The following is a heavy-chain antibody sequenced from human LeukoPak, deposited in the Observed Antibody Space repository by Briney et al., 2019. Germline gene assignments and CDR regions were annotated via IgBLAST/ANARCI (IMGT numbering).Heavy chain of an antibody. V-gene: IGHV1-46*01. CDR1: GDTFTTSR. CDR2: INPSGGST. D-gene: IGHD2-8*02. CDR3: VRNLMQFTGLAY. J-gene: IGHJ4*02. Sequence: ASVKVSCKASGDTFTTSRMHWVRQAPGQGLEWMGKINPSGGSTTYAQQFQGRVSMTRDLSMSTVYMELSSLRSEDTAVYYCVRNLMQFTGLAYWGQGTLVTVSS.